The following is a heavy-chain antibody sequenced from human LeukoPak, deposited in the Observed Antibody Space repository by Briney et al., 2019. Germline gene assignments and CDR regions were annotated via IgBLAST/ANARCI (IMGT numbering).Heavy chain of an antibody. Sequence: PSETLSLTCAVSGGSISSGDYSWSWIRQPPGKGLEWIGYIFQSGSTYYNPSLKSRVTLSVDTSKNQFSLKLTSVTAADTAVYYCARGYYDSSGYYLAAYWGQGTLVTVSS. CDR1: GGSISSGDYS. V-gene: IGHV4-30-2*01. CDR3: ARGYYDSSGYYLAAY. D-gene: IGHD3-22*01. J-gene: IGHJ4*02. CDR2: IFQSGST.